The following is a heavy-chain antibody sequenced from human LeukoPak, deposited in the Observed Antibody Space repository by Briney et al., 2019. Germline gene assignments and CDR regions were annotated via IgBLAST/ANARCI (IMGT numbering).Heavy chain of an antibody. CDR2: IYYSGST. CDR1: GGSISSYY. J-gene: IGHJ5*02. D-gene: IGHD5-24*01. Sequence: PSETLSLTCTVSGGSISSYYWSWIRQPPGKGLEWIGYIYYSGSTNYNPSLKSRVTISVDTSKNQFSLKLSSVTAADTAVYYCARDDRDGYNYARWFDPWGQGTLVTVSS. CDR3: ARDDRDGYNYARWFDP. V-gene: IGHV4-59*12.